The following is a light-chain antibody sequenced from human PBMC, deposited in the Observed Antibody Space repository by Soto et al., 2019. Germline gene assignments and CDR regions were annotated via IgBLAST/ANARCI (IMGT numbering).Light chain of an antibody. CDR3: QQTYTTPRT. CDR2: ATS. Sequence: DTQMTQSPSYLSASVGDRISITCRASQTASNYVNWYQQKPWKAPTLLISATSTLQSGVPSRFRGSGSWPDFTLTITSLQPEDFASYYCQQTYTTPRTFGQGTKVAIK. CDR1: QTASNY. V-gene: IGKV1-39*01. J-gene: IGKJ1*01.